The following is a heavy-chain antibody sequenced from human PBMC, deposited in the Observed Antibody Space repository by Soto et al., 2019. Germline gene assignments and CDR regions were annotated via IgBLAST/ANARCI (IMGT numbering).Heavy chain of an antibody. Sequence: SETLSLTCTVSAGSISSSSYYWGWIRQPPGKGLEWIGNIYSSGSTYYNPSLKSRVTISVDASENHFSLKLSSVTAADTAVYYCARVGPYCGGDCYSPPPWGQGTLVTVSS. D-gene: IGHD2-21*02. J-gene: IGHJ5*02. CDR3: ARVGPYCGGDCYSPPP. CDR1: AGSISSSSYY. CDR2: IYSSGST. V-gene: IGHV4-39*02.